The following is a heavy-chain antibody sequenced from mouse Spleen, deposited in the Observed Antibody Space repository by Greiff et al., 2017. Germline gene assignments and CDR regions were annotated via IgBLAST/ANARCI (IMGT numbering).Heavy chain of an antibody. CDR2: IDPSDSYI. CDR1: GYTFTSYW. Sequence: QVQLQQPGAELVKPGASVKLSCKASGYTFTSYWMHWVKQRPGQGLEWIGEIDPSDSYINYNQKFKGKATLTVDKSSSTAYMQLSSLTSEDSAVYYCATGTRYFDYWGQGTTLTVSS. D-gene: IGHD4-1*01. J-gene: IGHJ2*01. V-gene: IGHV1-69*02. CDR3: ATGTRYFDY.